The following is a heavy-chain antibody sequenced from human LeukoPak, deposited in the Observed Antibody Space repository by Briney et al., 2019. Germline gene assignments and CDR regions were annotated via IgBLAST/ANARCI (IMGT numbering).Heavy chain of an antibody. CDR2: ISGSGGST. D-gene: IGHD6-13*01. V-gene: IGHV3-23*01. J-gene: IGHJ4*02. CDR3: AKSRVAAGKGFDY. Sequence: GGSLRLSCAASGFTFSSYAMSWVRQAPGKALKWVSAISGSGGSTYYADSVKGRFTISRDNSKNTLYLQMNSLRAEDTAVYYCAKSRVAAGKGFDYWGQGTLVTVSS. CDR1: GFTFSSYA.